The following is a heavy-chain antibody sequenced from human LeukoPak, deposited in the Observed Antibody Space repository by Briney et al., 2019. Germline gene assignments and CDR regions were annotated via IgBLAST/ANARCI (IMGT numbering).Heavy chain of an antibody. CDR3: AKGLLMWHNDFGNSFDY. D-gene: IGHD4-17*01. V-gene: IGHV3-30*02. CDR1: GFTFSSYG. J-gene: IGHJ4*02. CDR2: IRYEGSNK. Sequence: GGSLRLSCAASGFTFSSYGMHWVRQAPGRGLEWVAFIRYEGSNKNYADSVKGRFTISRDNSKNTLYLQINSMRTEDTAVYYRAKGLLMWHNDFGNSFDYWGQGALVTVSS.